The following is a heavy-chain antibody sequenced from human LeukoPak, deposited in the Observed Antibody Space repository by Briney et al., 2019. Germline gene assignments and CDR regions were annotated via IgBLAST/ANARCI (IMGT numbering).Heavy chain of an antibody. CDR3: ARSSAAAGPTHNWFGP. D-gene: IGHD6-13*01. CDR1: GFTFSDYD. Sequence: GSLRLSCAASGFTFSDYDMNWVRQPPGKGLEWIGSIYYSGDTYYNPSLRSRVTISVDTSKNQFSLKLTSVTAADTAVYYCARSSAAAGPTHNWFGPWGQGTLVTVPS. V-gene: IGHV4-38-2*01. J-gene: IGHJ5*02. CDR2: IYYSGDT.